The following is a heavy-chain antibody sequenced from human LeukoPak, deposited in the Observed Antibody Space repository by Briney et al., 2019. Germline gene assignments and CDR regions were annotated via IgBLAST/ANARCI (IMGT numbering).Heavy chain of an antibody. CDR2: IGKGGVR. D-gene: IGHD5-12*01. CDR1: GLTFSTYD. J-gene: IGHJ3*01. V-gene: IGHV3-13*04. CDR3: ARGGYSGFDV. Sequence: PGGSLRLSCAASGLTFSTYDMHWVRQATGEGLEWLSGIGKGGVRYYVGSVKGRFKISGENATNFLYLQMNSLRSGDTAVYYCARGGYSGFDVWGEGTVVSVSS.